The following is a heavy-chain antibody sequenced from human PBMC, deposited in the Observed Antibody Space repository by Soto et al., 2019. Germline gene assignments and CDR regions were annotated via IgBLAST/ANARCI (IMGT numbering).Heavy chain of an antibody. J-gene: IGHJ5*01. CDR3: AKDLTWGPGGWFDS. V-gene: IGHV3-23*01. Sequence: GGSLRLSCAASGFTFSSYAMSWVRQASGNGLEWVSAVNANGGGPLYSQSVRGRFTISRDNSKKTLYLQMNSLRVEDTAIYFCAKDLTWGPGGWFDSWRQGILATVSS. D-gene: IGHD3-16*01. CDR2: VNANGGGP. CDR1: GFTFSSYA.